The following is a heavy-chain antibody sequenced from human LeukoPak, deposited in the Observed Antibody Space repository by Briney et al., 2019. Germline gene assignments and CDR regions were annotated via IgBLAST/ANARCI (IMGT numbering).Heavy chain of an antibody. V-gene: IGHV4-59*01. J-gene: IGHJ4*02. CDR1: GGSISSYY. CDR3: ARYVWGSYPTFEDY. Sequence: SETLSLTCTVSGGSISSYYWSWIRQPPGKGLEWIGYIYYSGSTTYNPSLKSRVNISVDTSKNKFSLKLSSVTAADTAVYYCARYVWGSYPTFEDYWGQGTLVTVSS. D-gene: IGHD3-16*02. CDR2: IYYSGST.